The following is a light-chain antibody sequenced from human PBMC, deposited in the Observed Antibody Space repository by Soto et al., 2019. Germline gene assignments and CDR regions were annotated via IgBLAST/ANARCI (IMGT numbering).Light chain of an antibody. CDR2: DVN. CDR3: SAHGGTNPYV. CDR1: ASDISGYTL. J-gene: IGLJ1*01. V-gene: IGLV2-8*01. Sequence: QSALTQPPSASGSPGQSVAISCTGTASDISGYTLVSWYQQHPGKAPKLLIYDVNKRPSGVPDRFSGSKSGNTASLTVSGLQAEDEADYYCSAHGGTNPYVFGTGTKLTVL.